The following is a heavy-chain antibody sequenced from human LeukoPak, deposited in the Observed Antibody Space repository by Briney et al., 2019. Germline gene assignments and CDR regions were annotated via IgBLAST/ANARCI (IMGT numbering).Heavy chain of an antibody. CDR2: IYYSGST. CDR1: GGSISSYY. Sequence: SETLSLTCTVSGGSISSYYWSWIRQPPGKGLEWIGYIYYSGSTNYNPSLKSRVTISVDTSKNQFSLKLSSVTAADTAVYYCARFVVGSSWYARTYGMDVWGQGTTVTVSS. J-gene: IGHJ6*02. V-gene: IGHV4-59*08. D-gene: IGHD6-13*01. CDR3: ARFVVGSSWYARTYGMDV.